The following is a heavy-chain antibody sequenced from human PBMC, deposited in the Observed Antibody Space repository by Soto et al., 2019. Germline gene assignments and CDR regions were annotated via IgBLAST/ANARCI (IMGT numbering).Heavy chain of an antibody. V-gene: IGHV3-21*01. Sequence: PGGSLRLSCAASGFTFSSYSMNWVRQAPGKGLEWVSSISSSSSYIYYADSVKGRFTISRDNAKNSLHLQMNSLRAEDTAVYYCARDKRITMVRGVMEDAFDIWGQGTMVTVSS. CDR2: ISSSSSYI. CDR1: GFTFSSYS. J-gene: IGHJ3*02. CDR3: ARDKRITMVRGVMEDAFDI. D-gene: IGHD3-10*01.